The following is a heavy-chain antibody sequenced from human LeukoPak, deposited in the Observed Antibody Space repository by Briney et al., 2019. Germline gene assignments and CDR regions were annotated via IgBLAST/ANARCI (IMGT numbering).Heavy chain of an antibody. V-gene: IGHV1-69*13. Sequence: ASVKVSCKASGGTFSSYAISWVRQAPGQGREWMGGIIPIFGTANYAQKFQGRVTITADESTSTAYMELSSLRSEDTAVYYCARGKGYYDSSGYYRYWGQGTLVTVSS. CDR3: ARGKGYYDSSGYYRY. D-gene: IGHD3-22*01. J-gene: IGHJ4*02. CDR1: GGTFSSYA. CDR2: IIPIFGTA.